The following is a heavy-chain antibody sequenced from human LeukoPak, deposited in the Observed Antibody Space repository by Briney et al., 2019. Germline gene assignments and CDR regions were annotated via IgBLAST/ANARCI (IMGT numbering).Heavy chain of an antibody. J-gene: IGHJ3*02. V-gene: IGHV1-3*02. Sequence: GASVKVSCKASGYTFATYAMHWVRQAPGQRLEWMGWSNAGNGNTKYSQEFQGRVTITRDTSAGTAYMELSSLRSEDMAAYYCVREAPFGAFDIWGQGTIVTVSS. CDR3: VREAPFGAFDI. CDR1: GYTFATYA. D-gene: IGHD2/OR15-2a*01. CDR2: SNAGNGNT.